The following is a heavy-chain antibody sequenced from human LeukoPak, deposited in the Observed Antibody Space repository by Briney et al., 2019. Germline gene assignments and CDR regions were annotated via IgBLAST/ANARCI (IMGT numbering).Heavy chain of an antibody. J-gene: IGHJ4*02. Sequence: PSETLSLTCAVYGGSFSGYYWSWIRQPPGKGLEWIGEINHSGSTNYNPPLKSRVTISVDTSKNQFSLKLSSVTAADTAVYYCARSMVRGVVFGYWGQGTLVTVSS. CDR2: INHSGST. D-gene: IGHD3-10*01. CDR3: ARSMVRGVVFGY. CDR1: GGSFSGYY. V-gene: IGHV4-34*01.